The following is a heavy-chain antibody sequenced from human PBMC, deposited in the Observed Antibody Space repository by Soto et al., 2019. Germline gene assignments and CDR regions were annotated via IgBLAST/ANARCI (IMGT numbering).Heavy chain of an antibody. Sequence: EVHLVESGGGLVQPGGSLRLSCAASGFTFSSYSLNWVRQAPGKGLEWVSYITSSGTTVYYADSVRGRFTISRDNAKNSLYLQMNSLRDDDTAVYYLARGSSNWAYYFDFWGQGTLVTVSS. D-gene: IGHD6-13*01. CDR1: GFTFSSYS. J-gene: IGHJ4*02. CDR2: ITSSGTTV. CDR3: ARGSSNWAYYFDF. V-gene: IGHV3-48*02.